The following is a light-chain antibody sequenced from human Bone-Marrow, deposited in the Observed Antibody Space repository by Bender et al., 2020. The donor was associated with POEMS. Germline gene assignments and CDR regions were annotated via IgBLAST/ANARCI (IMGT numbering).Light chain of an antibody. J-gene: IGLJ3*02. Sequence: QSVLTQPPSASETPGQRVIISCSGSSSNIVTNPVNWYQHLPGTAPKVLIYNTNQRPSGVPDRFSGSKSGTSASLAISALQSEDEGDYYCATWHDSLNGWVFGGGTKLAVL. V-gene: IGLV1-44*01. CDR1: SSNIVTNP. CDR2: NTN. CDR3: ATWHDSLNGWV.